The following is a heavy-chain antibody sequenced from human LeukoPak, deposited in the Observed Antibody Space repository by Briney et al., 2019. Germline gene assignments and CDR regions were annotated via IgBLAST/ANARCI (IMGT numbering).Heavy chain of an antibody. CDR2: IYTSGSP. D-gene: IGHD3-3*01. CDR1: DGSISSYY. CDR3: AESFLGWNHLFDP. J-gene: IGHJ5*02. V-gene: IGHV4-4*07. Sequence: SETLSLTCTVSDGSISSYYWSWIRQPAGKGLEWIGRIYTSGSPNYNPSLKSRVTMTVDTSKNQFSLTLSSVPAAATAADSCAESFLGWNHLFDPWGQGTLVTVS.